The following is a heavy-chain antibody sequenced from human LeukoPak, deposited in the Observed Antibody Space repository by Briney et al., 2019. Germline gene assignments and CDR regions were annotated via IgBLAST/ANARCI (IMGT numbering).Heavy chain of an antibody. CDR2: VYYSGSA. CDR3: ARDGGQYQYDY. D-gene: IGHD2-2*01. V-gene: IGHV4-39*07. Sequence: SETLSLTCTVSGGSISNSTYYWGWIRQPPGKGLEWVGTVYYSGSAYYNPSLKSRVTISVDTSKNQFSLKLSSVTAADTAVYYCARDGGQYQYDYWGQGTLVTVSS. CDR1: GGSISNSTYY. J-gene: IGHJ4*02.